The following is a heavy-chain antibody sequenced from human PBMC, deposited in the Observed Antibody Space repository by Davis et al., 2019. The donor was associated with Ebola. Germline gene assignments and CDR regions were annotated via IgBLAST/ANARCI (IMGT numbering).Heavy chain of an antibody. CDR2: INHSGST. CDR1: GGSFSGYY. CDR3: ARQGITMVRGLRWGYYYGMDV. D-gene: IGHD3-10*01. J-gene: IGHJ6*02. Sequence: PSETLSLTCAVYGGSFSGYYWSWIRQPPGKGLEWIGEINHSGSTNYNPSLKSRVTISVDTSKNQFSLKLSSVTAADTAVYYCARQGITMVRGLRWGYYYGMDVWGQGTTVTVSS. V-gene: IGHV4-34*01.